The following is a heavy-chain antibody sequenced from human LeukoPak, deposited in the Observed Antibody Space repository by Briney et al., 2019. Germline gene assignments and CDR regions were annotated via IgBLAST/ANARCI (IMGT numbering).Heavy chain of an antibody. CDR3: ASLAPYDFDYYMDV. CDR2: IYTSGST. D-gene: IGHD3-3*01. Sequence: SETLSLTCTVSGGSISSYYWSWIRQPAGKGLEWIGRIYTSGSTNYNPSLKSRVTMSVDTSKNQFSLKLSSVTAADTAVYYCASLAPYDFDYYMDVWGKGTTVTVSS. J-gene: IGHJ6*03. CDR1: GGSISSYY. V-gene: IGHV4-4*07.